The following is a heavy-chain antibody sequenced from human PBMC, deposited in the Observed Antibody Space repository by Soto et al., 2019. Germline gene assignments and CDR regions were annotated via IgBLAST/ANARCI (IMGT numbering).Heavy chain of an antibody. J-gene: IGHJ4*02. CDR3: ARYRISGRWSNFGY. V-gene: IGHV4-31*03. CDR1: GLPLSRSCDC. CDR2: IYYNGST. Sequence: TLSHTYRVSGLPLSRSCDCWSWNRKHPWNGLEWVGNIYYNGSTYYSPSLKSRVTVWFDTSKKEFSLRLTSVTAADTAVYFCARYRISGRWSNFGYCGQGTLVT. D-gene: IGHD2-15*01.